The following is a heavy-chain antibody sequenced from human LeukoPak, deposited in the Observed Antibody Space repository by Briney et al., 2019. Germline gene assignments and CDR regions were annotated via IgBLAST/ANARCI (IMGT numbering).Heavy chain of an antibody. J-gene: IGHJ4*02. V-gene: IGHV1-69*13. Sequence: LVKVSCKASGGTFSSYAISWVRQAPGQGLEWMGGIIPIFGTANYAQKFQGRVTITADESTSTAYMELSSLRSEDTAVYYCARAYGDYRAVFDYWGQGTLVTVSS. CDR3: ARAYGDYRAVFDY. CDR1: GGTFSSYA. D-gene: IGHD4-17*01. CDR2: IIPIFGTA.